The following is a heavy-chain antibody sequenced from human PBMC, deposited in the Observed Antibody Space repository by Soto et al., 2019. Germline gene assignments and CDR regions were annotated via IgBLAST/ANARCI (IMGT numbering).Heavy chain of an antibody. Sequence: PGGSLRLSCAASGFTFSSYWMSWVRQAPGKGLEWVANIKQDGSEKYYVDSVKGRFTISRDNAKNSLYLQMNSLRAEDSAVNYCARGGSHYNYYMDVWGKGTTVTVSS. D-gene: IGHD1-26*01. V-gene: IGHV3-7*01. CDR3: ARGGSHYNYYMDV. J-gene: IGHJ6*03. CDR1: GFTFSSYW. CDR2: IKQDGSEK.